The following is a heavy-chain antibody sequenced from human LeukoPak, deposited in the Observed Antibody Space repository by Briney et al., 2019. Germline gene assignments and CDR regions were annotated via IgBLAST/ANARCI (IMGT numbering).Heavy chain of an antibody. CDR1: GFTFSSYG. V-gene: IGHV3-30*18. CDR3: AKDKYSSGWWAMDY. CDR2: ISYDGSNK. J-gene: IGHJ4*02. D-gene: IGHD6-19*01. Sequence: GRSLRLSCAASGFTFSSYGMHWVRQAPGKGLEWVAVISYDGSNKYYADSVKGRFTISRDNSKNTLYLQMNSLRAEDTAVYYCAKDKYSSGWWAMDYWGQGTLVTVPS.